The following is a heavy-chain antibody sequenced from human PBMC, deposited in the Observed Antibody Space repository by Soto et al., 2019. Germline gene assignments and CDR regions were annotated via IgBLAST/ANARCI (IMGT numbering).Heavy chain of an antibody. J-gene: IGHJ3*02. Sequence: QVQLVQSGAEVKKPGSSVKVSCKASGGTFSSYAISWVRQAPGQGLEWMGGIIPIFGTANYAQKFQGRVTITADESTSTAYVELSSLRYEDTAVYYCAREGXALDADDAFDIWGQGTMVTVSS. D-gene: IGHD5-18*01. V-gene: IGHV1-69*12. CDR1: GGTFSSYA. CDR2: IIPIFGTA. CDR3: AREGXALDADDAFDI.